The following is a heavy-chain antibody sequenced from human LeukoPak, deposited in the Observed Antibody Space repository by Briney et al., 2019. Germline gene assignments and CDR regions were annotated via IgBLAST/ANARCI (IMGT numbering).Heavy chain of an antibody. CDR3: ARPFGNGWFLRDY. Sequence: GGSLRLSCAASGFIFSNYWMTWVRQAPGKGLEWVASMNPDGSEKYYVDSVRGRFTISRDNAKNSLYLQMNSLRAEDTAVYYCARPFGNGWFLRDYWGRGTLVTVSS. J-gene: IGHJ4*02. D-gene: IGHD6-19*01. V-gene: IGHV3-7*01. CDR2: MNPDGSEK. CDR1: GFIFSNYW.